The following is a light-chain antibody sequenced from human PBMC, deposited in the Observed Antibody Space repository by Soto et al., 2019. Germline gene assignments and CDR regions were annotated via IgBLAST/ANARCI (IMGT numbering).Light chain of an antibody. CDR2: AAS. CDR3: QQSYTSPTT. Sequence: DIQMTQSPSSVSASVGDRITITCRASQTISSWLAWYQQKPGKAPKLLIEAASSLQSGVPSRFTGSGSGTDFTLTVNSLQAEDFATYYCQQSYTSPTTFGQGTRLEIK. V-gene: IGKV1-12*01. J-gene: IGKJ5*01. CDR1: QTISSW.